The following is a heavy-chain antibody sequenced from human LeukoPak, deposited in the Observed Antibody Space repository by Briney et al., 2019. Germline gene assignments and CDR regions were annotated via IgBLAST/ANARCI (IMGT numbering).Heavy chain of an antibody. CDR1: GYPFTSYG. V-gene: IGHV1-8*02. CDR3: ATGSLDAFDI. J-gene: IGHJ3*02. CDR2: MNPNSGST. Sequence: ASVKVSFKASGYPFTSYGISWVRQAPGQGLEWMGWMNPNSGSTGYAQKFQGRVTMTRDTSISTAYMELSSLTSEDTAVYYCATGSLDAFDIWGQGTMVTVSS.